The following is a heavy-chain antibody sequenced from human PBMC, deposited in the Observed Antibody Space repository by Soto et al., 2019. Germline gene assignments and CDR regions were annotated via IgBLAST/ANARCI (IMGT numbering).Heavy chain of an antibody. J-gene: IGHJ5*02. CDR2: IYDSGNT. V-gene: IGHV4-39*01. Sequence: LTCTVSGGSISTSSYHWGWIRQPPGKGLEWIANIYDSGNTYNNPSLKSRVTISVDTSKNQFSLKLTSVTAADTAIYYCARSYCRTTICYNWFEPWGQGNRVTVSS. CDR3: ARSYCRTTICYNWFEP. D-gene: IGHD2-2*01. CDR1: GGSISTSSYH.